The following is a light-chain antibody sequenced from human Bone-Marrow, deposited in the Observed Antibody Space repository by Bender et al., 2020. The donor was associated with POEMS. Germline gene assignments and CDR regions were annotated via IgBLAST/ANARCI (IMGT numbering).Light chain of an antibody. CDR2: SSH. CDR3: AVWDDSLNGWV. CDR1: SSNIGAHA. V-gene: IGLV1-44*01. J-gene: IGLJ3*02. Sequence: QSVLTQPPSASGTPGQRVTISCSGGSSNIGAHAVNWYQHLPGTAPKLLIYSSHRRPSEVPDRFSGSRSGTSASLAISGLRSDDEANYYCAVWDDSLNGWVFGGGTKLTVL.